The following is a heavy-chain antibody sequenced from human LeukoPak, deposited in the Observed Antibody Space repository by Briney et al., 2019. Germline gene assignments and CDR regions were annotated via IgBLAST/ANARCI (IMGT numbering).Heavy chain of an antibody. CDR2: INPHSGGT. V-gene: IGHV1-2*02. CDR3: ARDCGYRAKGPFDY. Sequence: ASVKVSCKASGYTFTGYYIHWVRQAPGQGLEWMGWINPHSGGTNYAQKFQGGVTMTRDTSISTAYMELSRLRSDDTAVYYRARDCGYRAKGPFDYWGQGTLVTVSS. D-gene: IGHD5-18*01. J-gene: IGHJ4*02. CDR1: GYTFTGYY.